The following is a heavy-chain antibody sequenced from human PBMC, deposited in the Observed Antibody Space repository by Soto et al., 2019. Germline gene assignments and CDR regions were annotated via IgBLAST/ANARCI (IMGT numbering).Heavy chain of an antibody. CDR3: AREGGIAVAGIYYFDY. Sequence: SVKFPCKASGGTFSSYAISWVRQAPGQGLEWMGGIIPIFGTANYAQKFQGRVTITADESTSTAYMELSSLRSEDTAVYYCAREGGIAVAGIYYFDYWGQGTLVTVSS. CDR1: GGTFSSYA. V-gene: IGHV1-69*13. CDR2: IIPIFGTA. D-gene: IGHD6-19*01. J-gene: IGHJ4*02.